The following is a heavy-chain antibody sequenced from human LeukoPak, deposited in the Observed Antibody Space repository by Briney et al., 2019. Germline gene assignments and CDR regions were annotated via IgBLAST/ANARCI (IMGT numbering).Heavy chain of an antibody. CDR2: IYSDNT. D-gene: IGHD2-2*01. Sequence: PGRSLRLSCAASGFTVSSNSMSWVRQAPGKGLEWVSFIYSDNTHYSDSVKGRFTISRDNSKNTLYLQMNSLRAEDTAVYYCANEELGYCSSTSCYESDYYYYMDVWGKGTRSPSP. CDR1: GFTVSSNS. V-gene: IGHV3-53*01. CDR3: ANEELGYCSSTSCYESDYYYYMDV. J-gene: IGHJ6*03.